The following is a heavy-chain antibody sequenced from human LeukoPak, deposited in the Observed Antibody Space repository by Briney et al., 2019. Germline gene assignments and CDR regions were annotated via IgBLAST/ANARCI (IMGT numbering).Heavy chain of an antibody. D-gene: IGHD3-10*01. CDR2: LSGGGDKS. CDR1: GFTFFDYA. Sequence: GGSLRLSCAASGFTFFDYAITWVRQAPGKGLEWVSALSGGGDKSFYADSVKGRFTISRDNSKNMLFLQMNSLRAEDTAVYFCAKDTRRGSGMKDGFEFWGHGTMVTVSP. CDR3: AKDTRRGSGMKDGFEF. J-gene: IGHJ3*01. V-gene: IGHV3-23*01.